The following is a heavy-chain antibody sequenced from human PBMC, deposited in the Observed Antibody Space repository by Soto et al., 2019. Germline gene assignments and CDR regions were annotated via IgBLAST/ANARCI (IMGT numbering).Heavy chain of an antibody. CDR3: AKDRSDFYYDSSGYYYVSFRAFIR. D-gene: IGHD3-22*01. CDR2: ISGSGGST. CDR1: GFTFSSYA. V-gene: IGHV3-23*01. Sequence: PGGSLRLSCAASGFTFSSYAMSWVRQAPGKGLEWVSAISGSGGSTYYADSVKGRFTISRDNSKNTLYLQMNSLRAEDTAVYYCAKDRSDFYYDSSGYYYVSFRAFIRWGQGTLVTVSS. J-gene: IGHJ4*02.